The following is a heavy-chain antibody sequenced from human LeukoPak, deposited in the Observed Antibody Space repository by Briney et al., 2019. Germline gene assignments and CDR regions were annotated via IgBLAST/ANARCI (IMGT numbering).Heavy chain of an antibody. V-gene: IGHV4-34*01. CDR2: IKYRGST. CDR1: GGSFSGYY. D-gene: IGHD3-10*01. CDR3: ARGPYELGHMVRGILTLEP. Sequence: SETLSLTCAVSGGSFSGYYWSAIRQPPGKGLERIGEIKYRGSTNYNPSLKSRVTISIDRSEKKFSLNLTSVTAADTAVYYCARGPYELGHMVRGILTLEPWGQGTLVTVSS. J-gene: IGHJ5*02.